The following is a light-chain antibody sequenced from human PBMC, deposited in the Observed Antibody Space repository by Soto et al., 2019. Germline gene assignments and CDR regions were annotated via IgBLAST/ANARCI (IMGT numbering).Light chain of an antibody. CDR3: QQYNTYWT. CDR2: KAS. J-gene: IGKJ1*01. Sequence: DIQMTQSPSTLSASIGDRVTITCRASQSISSRLAWYQHKPGKAPKLLIYKASTLESGVPSRFSGSGSGTEFTLTISSLQPDDFAAYFCQQYNTYWTLGQGTKVDIK. CDR1: QSISSR. V-gene: IGKV1-5*03.